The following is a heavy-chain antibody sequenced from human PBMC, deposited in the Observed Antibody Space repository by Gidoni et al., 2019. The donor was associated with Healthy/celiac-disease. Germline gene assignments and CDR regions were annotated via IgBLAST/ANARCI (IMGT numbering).Heavy chain of an antibody. CDR2: IWYDGSNK. J-gene: IGHJ2*01. Sequence: QVQLVESGGGVVQPGRSLTLSCPASGFTFSSYGMHWVRQAPGKGLEWVAVIWYDGSNKYYADSVKGRFTISRDNSKNTLSLQMNSLRAEDTAVYYCARAPSSSRSYWYFDLWGRGTLVTVSS. CDR3: ARAPSSSRSYWYFDL. CDR1: GFTFSSYG. D-gene: IGHD6-6*01. V-gene: IGHV3-33*01.